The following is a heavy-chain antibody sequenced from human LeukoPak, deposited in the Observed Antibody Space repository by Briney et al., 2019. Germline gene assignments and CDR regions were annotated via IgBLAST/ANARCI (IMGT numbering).Heavy chain of an antibody. CDR1: GYSISSGYY. V-gene: IGHV4-38-2*01. CDR3: AGDKETTGNRRPNWFDP. Sequence: SETLSLTCAVSGYSISSGYYWGWIRQPPGKGLQWIGSIFQRGYSYYNPSLKSRVTISVDTSRSQFSLKLSSVTAADTAVYYCAGDKETTGNRRPNWFDPWGQGTLVTVSS. D-gene: IGHD1-1*01. J-gene: IGHJ5*02. CDR2: IFQRGYS.